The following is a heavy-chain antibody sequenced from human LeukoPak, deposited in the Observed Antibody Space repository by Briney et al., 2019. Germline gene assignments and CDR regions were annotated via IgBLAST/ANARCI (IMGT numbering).Heavy chain of an antibody. V-gene: IGHV4-31*03. D-gene: IGHD4-17*01. J-gene: IGHJ5*02. Sequence: PSDTLSLTCTVSGGSISSGGYYWSWIRQHPGKGLEWIGYIYYSGSTYSNPSLKSRVTISVDTSKNQFSLKLSSVTAADTAVYYCARVPGYGDYLGWFDPWGQGTLVTVSS. CDR3: ARVPGYGDYLGWFDP. CDR1: GGSISSGGYY. CDR2: IYYSGST.